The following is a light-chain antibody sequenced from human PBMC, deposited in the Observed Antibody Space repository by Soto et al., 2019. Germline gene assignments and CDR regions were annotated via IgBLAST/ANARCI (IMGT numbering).Light chain of an antibody. CDR3: SSYTDTKSLV. V-gene: IGLV2-8*01. Sequence: QSALAQSPSASGSPGQSVTISCTGTSSDIGGYNSVSWYQQHPGKAPKVMIYDVTKRPSGVPGRFSGSKSGNTASLTVSALQAEDEADYYCSSYTDTKSLVFGTGTKVTVL. CDR1: SSDIGGYNS. J-gene: IGLJ1*01. CDR2: DVT.